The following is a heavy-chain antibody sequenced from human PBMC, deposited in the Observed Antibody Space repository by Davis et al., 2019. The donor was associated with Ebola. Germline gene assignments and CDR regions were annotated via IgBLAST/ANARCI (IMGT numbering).Heavy chain of an antibody. V-gene: IGHV4-34*01. CDR3: ASLSSWDRGGYYYYGMDV. D-gene: IGHD6-13*01. CDR2: INHSGST. CDR1: GGSFSGYY. J-gene: IGHJ6*02. Sequence: SETLSLTCAVYGGSFSGYYWSWIRQPPGKGLEWIGEINHSGSTNYNPSLKSRVTISVDTSKNQFSLKLSSVTAADTAVYYCASLSSWDRGGYYYYGMDVWGQGTTVTVSS.